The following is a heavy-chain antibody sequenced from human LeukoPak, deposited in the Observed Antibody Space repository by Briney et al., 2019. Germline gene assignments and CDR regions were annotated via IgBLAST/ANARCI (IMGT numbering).Heavy chain of an antibody. CDR1: GGTFSSYA. CDR3: AREEVEATTNLPNN. V-gene: IGHV1-69*05. D-gene: IGHD1-26*01. J-gene: IGHJ4*02. Sequence: ASVKVSCKASGGTFSSYAISWVRQAPGQGLEWMGRIIPIFGTANYAQKFQGRVTITTDESTSTAYMELSSLRSEDTAVYYCAREEVEATTNLPNNWGQGTLVTVSS. CDR2: IIPIFGTA.